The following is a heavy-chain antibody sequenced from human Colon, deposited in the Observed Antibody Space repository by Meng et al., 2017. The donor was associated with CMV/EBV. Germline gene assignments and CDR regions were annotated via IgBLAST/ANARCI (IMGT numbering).Heavy chain of an antibody. Sequence: GSLRLSCTVSGDSTSSSIYYWGWVRQPPGKGLEWIGTVFHTGSSFYNESLSGRASISIDTSRNHFSLSLKSVTAADTGVYFCARVKWQRFVDFWGQGMLVTVSS. D-gene: IGHD5-12*01. CDR2: VFHTGSS. CDR3: ARVKWQRFVDF. J-gene: IGHJ4*02. V-gene: IGHV4-39*07. CDR1: GDSTSSSIYY.